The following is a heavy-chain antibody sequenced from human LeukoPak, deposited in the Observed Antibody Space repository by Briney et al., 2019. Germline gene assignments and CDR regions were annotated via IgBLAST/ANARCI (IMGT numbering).Heavy chain of an antibody. CDR2: IYHSGST. CDR3: ARAGGRYWFDP. J-gene: IGHJ5*02. V-gene: IGHV4-30-2*01. Sequence: SQTLSLTCAVSGGSISSGGYSWSWIRQPPGKGLEWIGYIYHSGSTYYNPSLKSRVTISVDRSKNQFSLKLSSVTAADTAVYYCARAGGRYWFDPWGQGTLVTVSS. CDR1: GGSISSGGYS.